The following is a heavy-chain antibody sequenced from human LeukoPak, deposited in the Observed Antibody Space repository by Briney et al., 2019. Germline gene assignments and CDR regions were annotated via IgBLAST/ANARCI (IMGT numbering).Heavy chain of an antibody. J-gene: IGHJ5*02. D-gene: IGHD3-10*01. CDR1: VYTFSINA. CDR2: ISSSANTI. CDR3: AREGFTMVRGVKYNWFDP. Sequence: GGSLRLSCAASVYTFSINAISWVRQAPGKGLEWVSYISSSANTIYYADSVKGRFTVSRDNAKNTLYLQMNSLRAEETSVYYWAREGFTMVRGVKYNWFDPWGQGTLVTVSS. V-gene: IGHV3-48*03.